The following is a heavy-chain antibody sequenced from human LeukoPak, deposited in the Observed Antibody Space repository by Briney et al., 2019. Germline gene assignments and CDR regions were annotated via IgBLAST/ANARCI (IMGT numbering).Heavy chain of an antibody. D-gene: IGHD6-19*01. J-gene: IGHJ4*02. Sequence: SETLSLTXTVSGGSIRSYYWSWIRQPPGKGLEWIGYIYYSGSTNYNPSLKSRVTISVDTSKNQFSLKLSSVTAADTAVYYCAREDSSGWLDYWGQGTLVTVSS. CDR2: IYYSGST. CDR3: AREDSSGWLDY. CDR1: GGSIRSYY. V-gene: IGHV4-59*01.